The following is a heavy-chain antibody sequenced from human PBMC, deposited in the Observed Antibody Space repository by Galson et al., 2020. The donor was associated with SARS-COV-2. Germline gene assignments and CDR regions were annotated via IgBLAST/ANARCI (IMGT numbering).Heavy chain of an antibody. V-gene: IGHV4-38-2*02. D-gene: IGHD2-21*01. CDR3: ASGIVAVPASMAWFDP. CDR1: GHSIINGFF. CDR2: IHHSGST. J-gene: IGHJ5*02. Sequence: SQTLSLTCTVSGHSIINGFFWGWIRQPPGKGLEWLGTIHHSGSTYYQPSLKSRVTLSMDISKNQFSLKLSTLTAADTAVYYCASGIVAVPASMAWFDPWCQGTLVTVAS.